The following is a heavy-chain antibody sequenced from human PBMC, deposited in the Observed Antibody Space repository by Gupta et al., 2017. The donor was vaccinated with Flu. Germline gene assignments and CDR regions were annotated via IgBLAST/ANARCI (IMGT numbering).Heavy chain of an antibody. J-gene: IGHJ4*02. V-gene: IGHV4-59*01. CDR2: IYYSGST. D-gene: IGHD3-22*01. Sequence: QVQLQESGPGLVKPSETLSLTCTVPGGSISSSYWRWFRQPPGKGLEWIGYIYYSGSTSYNPSLKSRVTISVDTSKNQFSLKLSSVTAADTAVYYCARVGGFYDSSGFDYWGQGTLVTGSS. CDR3: ARVGGFYDSSGFDY. CDR1: GGSISSSY.